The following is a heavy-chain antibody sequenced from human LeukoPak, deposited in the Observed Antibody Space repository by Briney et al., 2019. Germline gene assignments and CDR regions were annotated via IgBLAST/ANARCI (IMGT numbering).Heavy chain of an antibody. J-gene: IGHJ6*02. CDR2: MNPNSGNT. V-gene: IGHV1-8*01. D-gene: IGHD2-15*01. CDR1: GYTLTSYD. CDR3: ARSPDCSGGSCYSYYYYYGMDV. Sequence: GASVKVSCTASGYTLTSYDINWVRQATGQGLEWMGWMNPNSGNTGYAQKFQGRVTMTRNTSISTAYMELSSLRSEDTAVYYCARSPDCSGGSCYSYYYYYGMDVWGQGTTVTVSS.